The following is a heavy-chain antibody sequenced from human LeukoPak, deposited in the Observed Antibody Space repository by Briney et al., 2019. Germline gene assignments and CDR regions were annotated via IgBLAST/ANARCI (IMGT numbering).Heavy chain of an antibody. D-gene: IGHD1-26*01. CDR3: ARGDGSYLL. CDR2: INPNSGGT. J-gene: IGHJ4*02. CDR1: GYTFTGYY. Sequence: ASVKVSCRASGYTFTGYYIHWVRQAPGQGLEWMGWINPNSGGTNYGQNFQGRVIVTRDTSISTAYMELCSLRSDDTAVYYCARGDGSYLLWGQGTLVTVSS. V-gene: IGHV1-2*02.